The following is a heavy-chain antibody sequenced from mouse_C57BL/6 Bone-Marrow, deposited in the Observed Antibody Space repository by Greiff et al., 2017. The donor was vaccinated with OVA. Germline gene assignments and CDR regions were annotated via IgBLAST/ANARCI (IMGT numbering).Heavy chain of an antibody. CDR1: GFTFSDYG. V-gene: IGHV5-17*01. D-gene: IGHD2-4*01. CDR2: ISSGSSTI. CDR3: AKPFYYERTWFAY. Sequence: EVKLVESGGGLVKPGGSLKLSCAASGFTFSDYGMHWVRQAPEKGLEWVAYISSGSSTISYADTVKGRFTISRANAKDKLFLQMTSLRSEDTAMYYCAKPFYYERTWFAYWGQGTLVTVSA. J-gene: IGHJ3*01.